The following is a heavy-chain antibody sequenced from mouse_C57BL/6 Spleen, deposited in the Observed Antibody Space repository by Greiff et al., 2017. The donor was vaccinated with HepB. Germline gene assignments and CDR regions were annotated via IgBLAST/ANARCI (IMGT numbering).Heavy chain of an antibody. CDR1: GYTFTDYE. CDR3: TRWPRITTVVATDWYFDV. J-gene: IGHJ1*03. CDR2: IDPETGGT. V-gene: IGHV1-15*01. D-gene: IGHD1-1*01. Sequence: VQLKESGAELVRPGASVTLSCKASGYTFTDYEMHWVKQTPVHGLEWIGAIDPETGGTAYNQKFKGKAILTADKSSSTAYMELRSLTSEDSAVYYCTRWPRITTVVATDWYFDVWGTGTTVTVSS.